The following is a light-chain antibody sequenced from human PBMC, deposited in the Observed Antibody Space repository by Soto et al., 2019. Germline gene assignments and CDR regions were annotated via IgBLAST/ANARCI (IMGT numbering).Light chain of an antibody. CDR3: HQYGRSPRGT. J-gene: IGKJ1*01. CDR2: GTS. CDR1: QSVTSNY. V-gene: IGKV3-20*01. Sequence: DIVLTQSPGTLSFSPGERATLSCRASQSVTSNYLAWYQQKPGQAPRLLMYGTSSRATGIPDRFSGSGSGTDFTLTISSLEPEDFAVYYCHQYGRSPRGTFGQGTKVDIK.